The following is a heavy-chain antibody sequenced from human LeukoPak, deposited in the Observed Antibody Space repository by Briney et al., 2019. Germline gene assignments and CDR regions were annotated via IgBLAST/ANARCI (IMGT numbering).Heavy chain of an antibody. D-gene: IGHD4-17*01. Sequence: SETLSLTCAVYGGSFSGYYWSWIRQPPGKGLEWIGEINHSGSTNYNPSLKSRVTTSVDTSKNQFSLKLSSVTAADTAVYYCARAPTDMTLRRTNWFDPWGQGTLVTVSS. CDR3: ARAPTDMTLRRTNWFDP. CDR1: GGSFSGYY. CDR2: INHSGST. J-gene: IGHJ5*02. V-gene: IGHV4-34*01.